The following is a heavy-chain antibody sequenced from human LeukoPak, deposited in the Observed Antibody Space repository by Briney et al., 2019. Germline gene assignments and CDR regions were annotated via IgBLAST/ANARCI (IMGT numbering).Heavy chain of an antibody. CDR2: ISYDGSNK. CDR1: GFTFSSYA. CDR3: AKDGGGVTGSFDY. V-gene: IGHV3-30*04. D-gene: IGHD2-21*02. Sequence: GGSLRLSCAASGFTFSSYAMHWVRQAPGKGLEWVAVISYDGSNKYYADSVKGRFTISRDNSKNTLYLQMNSLRAEDTAVYYCAKDGGGVTGSFDYWGQGTLVTVSS. J-gene: IGHJ4*02.